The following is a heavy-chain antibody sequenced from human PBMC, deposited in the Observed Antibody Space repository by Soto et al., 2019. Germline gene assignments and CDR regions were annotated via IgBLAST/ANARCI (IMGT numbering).Heavy chain of an antibody. D-gene: IGHD2-2*01. CDR2: IYHSGST. Sequence: SETLSLTCTVSGGSISSDDYYWSWVRQLPGKGLEWIGYIYHSGSTYYNPSLKSRLTRSVAASKNQFSLRLRSVTAAGTAIYYCARDPVPDHTYDGMYVWCQGPTVT. CDR3: ARDPVPDHTYDGMYV. CDR1: GGSISSDDYY. V-gene: IGHV4-30-4*01. J-gene: IGHJ6*02.